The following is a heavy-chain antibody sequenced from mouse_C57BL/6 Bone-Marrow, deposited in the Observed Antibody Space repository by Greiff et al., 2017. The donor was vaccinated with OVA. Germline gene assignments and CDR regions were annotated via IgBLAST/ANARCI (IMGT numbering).Heavy chain of an antibody. D-gene: IGHD1-1*01. Sequence: QVHVKQPGAELVKPGASVKLSCKASGYTFTSYWMQWVKQRPGQGLEWIGEIDPSDSYTNYNQKFKGKATLTVDTSSSTAYMQLSSLTSEDSAVYYCAREGLYSVWGQGTTLTVSS. CDR3: AREGLYSV. CDR2: IDPSDSYT. J-gene: IGHJ2*01. CDR1: GYTFTSYW. V-gene: IGHV1-50*01.